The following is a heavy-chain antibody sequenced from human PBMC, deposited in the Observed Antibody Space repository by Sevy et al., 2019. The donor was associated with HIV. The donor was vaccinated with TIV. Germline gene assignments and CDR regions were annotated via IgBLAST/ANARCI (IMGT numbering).Heavy chain of an antibody. V-gene: IGHV3-33*05. CDR3: ARGLVALPYYYYGMDV. CDR2: ISYDENKK. CDR1: GFSFSSFG. Sequence: GGSLRLSCAASGFSFSSFGMHWVRRAPGKGLEWVAVISYDENKKHYSDSVKGRFTISRDNSKDTLYLQMNSLRVEDTAVYYCARGLVALPYYYYGMDVWGQGTTVTVSS. J-gene: IGHJ6*02. D-gene: IGHD4-17*01.